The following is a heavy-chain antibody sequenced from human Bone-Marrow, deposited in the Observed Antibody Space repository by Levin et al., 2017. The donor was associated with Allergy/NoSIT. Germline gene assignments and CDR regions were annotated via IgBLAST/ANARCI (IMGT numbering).Heavy chain of an antibody. CDR1: GGSISGYY. D-gene: IGHD6-19*01. CDR3: ARHLGSSGWYGMNAFDI. Sequence: SSETLSLTCTVSGGSISGYYWSWVRLPPGKGLEWIGYIYYTGSTNYNPSLKSRVTISEDTSKNQFSLKLSSVTAADTAMYYCARHLGSSGWYGMNAFDIWGQGTMVTVSS. CDR2: IYYTGST. J-gene: IGHJ3*02. V-gene: IGHV4-59*08.